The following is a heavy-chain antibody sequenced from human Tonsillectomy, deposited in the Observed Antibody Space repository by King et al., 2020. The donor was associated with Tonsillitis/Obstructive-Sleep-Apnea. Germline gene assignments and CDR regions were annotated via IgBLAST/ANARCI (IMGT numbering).Heavy chain of an antibody. CDR3: ARDDIEGRYIDS. J-gene: IGHJ4*02. D-gene: IGHD5-12*01. Sequence: QLVQSGAEVKKPGASVKVSCKASGYTFTTYYIHWVRQARGQGLEWMGIINPSDGITTYARKFQGRVTMTRDTSTSTVYMELSSLRSEDTAVYYCARDDIEGRYIDSWGQGTLVTVSS. CDR2: INPSDGIT. CDR1: GYTFTTYY. V-gene: IGHV1-46*01.